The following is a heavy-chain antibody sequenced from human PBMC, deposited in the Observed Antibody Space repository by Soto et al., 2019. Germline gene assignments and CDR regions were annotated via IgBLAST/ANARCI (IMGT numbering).Heavy chain of an antibody. J-gene: IGHJ4*02. CDR3: AREGVGYCSGGSCPSDY. D-gene: IGHD2-15*01. CDR1: GFTFSSYA. V-gene: IGHV3-30-3*01. CDR2: ISYDGSNK. Sequence: GGSLRLSCAASGFTFSSYAMHWVRQAPGKGLEWVAVISYDGSNKYYADSVKGRFTISRDNSKNTLYLQMNSLRAEDTAVYYCAREGVGYCSGGSCPSDYWGQGTLVTVSS.